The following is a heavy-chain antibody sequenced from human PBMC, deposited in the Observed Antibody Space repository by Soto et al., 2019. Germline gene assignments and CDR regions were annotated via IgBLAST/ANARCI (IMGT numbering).Heavy chain of an antibody. CDR1: GYTFTSYG. V-gene: IGHV1-18*01. D-gene: IGHD3-3*01. Sequence: QVQLVQSGAEVKKPGASVKVSCKASGYTFTSYGISWVRPAPGQGLEWMGWISAYNGNTNYAQKLQGRVTMTTDTSTSTAYMELRSLRSDDTAVYYCARDQRAYYDFWSGYSEYYFDYWGQGTLVTVSS. CDR3: ARDQRAYYDFWSGYSEYYFDY. J-gene: IGHJ4*02. CDR2: ISAYNGNT.